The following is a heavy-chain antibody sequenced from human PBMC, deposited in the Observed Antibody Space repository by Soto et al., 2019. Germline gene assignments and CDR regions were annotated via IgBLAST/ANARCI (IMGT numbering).Heavy chain of an antibody. J-gene: IGHJ4*02. CDR3: ARDRCRGGSCSPFGY. CDR2: INHRGST. V-gene: IGHV4-30-2*01. D-gene: IGHD2-15*01. CDR1: GGSLSSGGYS. Sequence: QLQLQESGSGLVKPSQTLSLTCAVSGGSLSSGGYSWSWVRQPPGKGLEWIGYINHRGSTHYSPSLKRRFTISLDRPKNHSPLRLSSVTAADTAVYYCARDRCRGGSCSPFGYWGQGTLVTVSS.